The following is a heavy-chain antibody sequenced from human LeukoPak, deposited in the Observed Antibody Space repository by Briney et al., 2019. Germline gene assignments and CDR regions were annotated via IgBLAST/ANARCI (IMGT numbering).Heavy chain of an antibody. D-gene: IGHD3-9*01. J-gene: IGHJ4*02. CDR2: MNPYSGNT. CDR1: GYAFTTYD. V-gene: IGHV1-8*03. Sequence: ASVKVSCKASGYAFTTYDINWVRQAPGQGLEWMGWMNPYSGNTGYAQKFQGRVTFTRNTSITTAYMELSSLRSDDTAVYYCARDPPYDILTGYREAYWGQGTLVTVSS. CDR3: ARDPPYDILTGYREAY.